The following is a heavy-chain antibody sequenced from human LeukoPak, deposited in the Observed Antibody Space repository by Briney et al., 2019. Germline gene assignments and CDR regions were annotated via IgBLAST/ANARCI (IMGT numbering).Heavy chain of an antibody. J-gene: IGHJ4*02. V-gene: IGHV4-34*01. Sequence: SETLSLTCGFYGESFSDYYWGWIRQPPGKGLEWIGEISHTGSTNYNPSLKSRVTISVDTSRNQFSLRLTSVTAADTAVYYCARGRSLHYFDYWGQGTLVTVSS. CDR1: GESFSDYY. CDR2: ISHTGST. CDR3: ARGRSLHYFDY.